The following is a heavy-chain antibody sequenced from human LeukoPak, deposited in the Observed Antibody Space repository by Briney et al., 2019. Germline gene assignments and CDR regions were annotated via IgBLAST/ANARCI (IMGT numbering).Heavy chain of an antibody. V-gene: IGHV3-7*01. CDR2: IKQDGSEK. CDR3: ARMDLGSHDAFDI. Sequence: GGSLRLSCAASGFTFSSYWMSWVCQAPGKGLEWVANIKQDGSEKYYVDSVKGRFTISRDNAKNSLYLQMNSLRAEDTAVYYCARMDLGSHDAFDIWGQGTMVTVSS. CDR1: GFTFSSYW. J-gene: IGHJ3*02. D-gene: IGHD1-26*01.